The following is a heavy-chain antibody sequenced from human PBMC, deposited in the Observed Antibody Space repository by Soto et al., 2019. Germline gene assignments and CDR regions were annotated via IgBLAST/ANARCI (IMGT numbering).Heavy chain of an antibody. D-gene: IGHD3-16*01. CDR3: ARGGAPANYFDY. V-gene: IGHV1-69*05. CDR1: GGTFSSYA. CDR2: IIPIFGTA. J-gene: IGHJ4*02. Sequence: SVKVSCKASGGTFSSYAISWVRQAPGQGLEWMGGIIPIFGTANYAQKFQGRVTMTTDTSTSTAYMELRSLRSDDTAVYYCARGGAPANYFDYWGQGTLVTVSS.